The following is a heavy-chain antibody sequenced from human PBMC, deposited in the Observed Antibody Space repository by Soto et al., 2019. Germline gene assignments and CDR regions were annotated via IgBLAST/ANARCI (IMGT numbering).Heavy chain of an antibody. D-gene: IGHD2-2*01. J-gene: IGHJ3*02. V-gene: IGHV3-30-3*01. CDR2: ISYDGSNK. Sequence: GGSLRLSCAASGFTFSSYAMHWVRHAPGKGLEWVAVISYDGSNKYYADSVKGRFTISRDNSKNTLYLQMNSLRAEDTAVYYCARDYPLYCSSTSCSRGAFDIWGQGTMVTVSS. CDR3: ARDYPLYCSSTSCSRGAFDI. CDR1: GFTFSSYA.